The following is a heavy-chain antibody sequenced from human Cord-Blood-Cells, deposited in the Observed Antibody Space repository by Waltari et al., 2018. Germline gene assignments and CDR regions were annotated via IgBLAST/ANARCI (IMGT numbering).Heavy chain of an antibody. CDR1: GGTFSSDA. J-gene: IGHJ3*02. CDR3: VSFYVVPAAMGAFDI. Sequence: QVQLVQSGAEVKKPGSSVKVSCKASGGTFSSDAISWVRQPPGQGLEWMGGIIPIFGTANYAQKFQGRVTITADESTSTAYMELSSLRSEDTAVYYCVSFYVVPAAMGAFDIWGQGTMVTVSS. V-gene: IGHV1-69*01. CDR2: IIPIFGTA. D-gene: IGHD2-2*01.